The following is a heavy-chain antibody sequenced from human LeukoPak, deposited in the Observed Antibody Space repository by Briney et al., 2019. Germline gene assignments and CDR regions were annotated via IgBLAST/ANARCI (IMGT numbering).Heavy chain of an antibody. CDR2: INPNSGGT. J-gene: IGHJ5*02. D-gene: IGHD4-23*01. CDR3: ARVPFMTTVVTTTDNWFDP. V-gene: IGHV1-2*02. CDR1: GYTFTGYY. Sequence: ASVKVSCKASGYTFTGYYMHWVRQAPGQGLEWMGWINPNSGGTNYAQKFQGRVTMTRDTSISTDYMELSRLRSDDTAVYYCARVPFMTTVVTTTDNWFDPWGQGTLVTVSS.